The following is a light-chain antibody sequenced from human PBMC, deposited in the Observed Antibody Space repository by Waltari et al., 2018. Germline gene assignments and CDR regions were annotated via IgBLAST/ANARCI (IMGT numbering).Light chain of an antibody. J-gene: IGLJ2*01. CDR2: DKY. Sequence: QSVLTQPPSVSAAPGQEVTISCSGSSSNIGKYFVSWYHQLPGATPKLLIYDKYKRPSGIPDLFSASKAGTSATLDITGLQIGDEADYYCATWDNSLTAVVFGGGTKLTVL. V-gene: IGLV1-51*01. CDR1: SSNIGKYF. CDR3: ATWDNSLTAVV.